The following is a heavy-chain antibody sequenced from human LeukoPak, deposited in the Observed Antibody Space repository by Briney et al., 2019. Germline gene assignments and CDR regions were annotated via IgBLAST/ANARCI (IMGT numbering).Heavy chain of an antibody. CDR3: ARGGYDILTGHMAAEYYFDY. CDR1: GFTFSSYA. Sequence: GRSLRLSCAASGFTFSSYAMHWVRQAPGKGLEWVAVISYDGSNKYYADSVKGRFTISRDNSKNTLYLQMNSLRAEDTAVYYCARGGYDILTGHMAAEYYFDYWGQGTLVTVSS. V-gene: IGHV3-30-3*01. CDR2: ISYDGSNK. D-gene: IGHD3-9*01. J-gene: IGHJ4*02.